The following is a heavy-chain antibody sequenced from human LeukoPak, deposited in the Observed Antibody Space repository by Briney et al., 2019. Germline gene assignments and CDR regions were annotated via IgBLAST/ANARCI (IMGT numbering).Heavy chain of an antibody. CDR3: ARGDLHYYDSTRRGFDI. CDR1: GFTFSSYA. CDR2: ISYDGSNK. Sequence: GRSLRLSCAAPGFTFSSYAIHWVRQAPGKGLEWVALISYDGSNKYYADSVKGRFTISRDNSKNTLYLQMNSLRAEDTAMYYCARGDLHYYDSTRRGFDIWGQGTMVTVSS. J-gene: IGHJ3*02. V-gene: IGHV3-30*04. D-gene: IGHD3-10*01.